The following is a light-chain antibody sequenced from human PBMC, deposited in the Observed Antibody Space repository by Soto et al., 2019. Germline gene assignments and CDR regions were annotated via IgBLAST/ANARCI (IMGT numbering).Light chain of an antibody. CDR1: SSNIGADYG. V-gene: IGLV1-40*01. J-gene: IGLJ3*02. CDR2: GNN. CDR3: QSYDYSLSGWV. Sequence: QSVLTQPPSVSGAPGQRVTISCTGSSSNIGADYGVHWYQQLPGTAPNLLIHGNNNRPSGVPDRFSGSKSGTSASLAITGLQAEDEADYYCQSYDYSLSGWVFGGGTQLTVL.